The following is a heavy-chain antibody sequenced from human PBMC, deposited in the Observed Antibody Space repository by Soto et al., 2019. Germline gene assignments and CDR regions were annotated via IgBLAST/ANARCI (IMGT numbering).Heavy chain of an antibody. CDR3: ARDPKELPYYYYYGMDV. CDR2: ISSSSSTI. D-gene: IGHD1-26*01. Sequence: VQLVESGGGLVQPGGSLRLSCAASGFTFSSYSMNWVRQAPGKGLEWVSYISSSSSTIYYADSVKGRFTISRDNAKNSLYLQMNSLRDEDTAVYYCARDPKELPYYYYYGMDVWGQGTTVTVSS. V-gene: IGHV3-48*02. J-gene: IGHJ6*02. CDR1: GFTFSSYS.